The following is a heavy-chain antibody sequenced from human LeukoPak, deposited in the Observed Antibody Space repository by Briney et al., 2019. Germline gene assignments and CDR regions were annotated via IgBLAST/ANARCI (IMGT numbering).Heavy chain of an antibody. CDR2: ISAYNGNT. D-gene: IGHD6-19*01. CDR3: ARDWEDSSGWSGPSEYFQH. Sequence: ASVKVSCKASGYTFTSYGISWVRQAPGQGLEWMGWISAYNGNTNYAQKLQGRVTMTTDTSTSTAYMELRSLRSDDTAVYYCARDWEDSSGWSGPSEYFQHWGQGTLVTVSS. V-gene: IGHV1-18*01. CDR1: GYTFTSYG. J-gene: IGHJ1*01.